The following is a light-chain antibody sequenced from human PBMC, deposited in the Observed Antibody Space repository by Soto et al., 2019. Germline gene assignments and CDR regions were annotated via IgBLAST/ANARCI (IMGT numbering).Light chain of an antibody. V-gene: IGKV1-17*01. J-gene: IGKJ4*01. Sequence: DIRMTQSPSSLSAYVGDRVTITCRASKDIRDELGWYQQTPGKAPKCLNYSASRLQSGVPSRFSGSGSGTEFTLTISSLQPEDSTTYYCLQHNYYPLTFGGGTKVEI. CDR2: SAS. CDR3: LQHNYYPLT. CDR1: KDIRDE.